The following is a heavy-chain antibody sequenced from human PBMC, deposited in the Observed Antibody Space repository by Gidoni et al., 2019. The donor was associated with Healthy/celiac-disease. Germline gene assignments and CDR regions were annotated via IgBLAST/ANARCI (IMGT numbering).Heavy chain of an antibody. CDR3: AKDHCSSTSCYTLFNWFDP. J-gene: IGHJ5*02. CDR2: ISYDGSNK. D-gene: IGHD2-2*02. Sequence: QVQLVESGGGVVQPGRSLRLSCAASGFTFSSYGIHWVRQAPGKGLEWVAVISYDGSNKYYEDSVKGRFTISRDNSKNTLYLQMNSLRAEDTAVYYCAKDHCSSTSCYTLFNWFDPWGQGTLVTVSS. CDR1: GFTFSSYG. V-gene: IGHV3-30*18.